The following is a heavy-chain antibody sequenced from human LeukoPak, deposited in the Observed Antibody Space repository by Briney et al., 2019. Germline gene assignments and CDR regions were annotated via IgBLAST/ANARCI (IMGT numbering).Heavy chain of an antibody. CDR3: ARDREVDTAMVIIFDY. V-gene: IGHV1-18*01. D-gene: IGHD5-18*01. CDR1: GYTFTSYG. Sequence: GASVKVSCKASGYTFTSYGISWVRQAPGQGLEWMGWISAYNGNTNYAQKLQGRVTMTTDTSTSTAYMELRSLRSDDTAAYYCARDREVDTAMVIIFDYWGQGTLVTVSS. CDR2: ISAYNGNT. J-gene: IGHJ4*02.